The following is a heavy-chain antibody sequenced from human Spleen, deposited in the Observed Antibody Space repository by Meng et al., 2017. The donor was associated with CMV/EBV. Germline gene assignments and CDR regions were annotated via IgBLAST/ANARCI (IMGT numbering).Heavy chain of an antibody. J-gene: IGHJ6*02. CDR3: ARRELLYYGLDV. D-gene: IGHD1-7*01. V-gene: IGHV3-30*02. CDR2: IRYDGSNK. Sequence: GGSLRLSCAASGFTFSSYGMHWVRQAPGKGLEWVAFIRYDGSNKYYADSVKGRFTISRDNSKNTLYLQMNSLRAEDTAVYYCARRELLYYGLDVWGQGTTVTVSS. CDR1: GFTFSSYG.